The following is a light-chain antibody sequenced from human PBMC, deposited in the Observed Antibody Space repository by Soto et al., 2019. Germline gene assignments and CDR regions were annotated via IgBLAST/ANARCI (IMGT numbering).Light chain of an antibody. V-gene: IGKV1-9*01. CDR3: QQFNVYPLT. CDR2: AAS. Sequence: DIQLTQSTSFLSASVGDRVTITCRASQGIRDFLAWYQQKPGKAPKLLIYAASTLQTGVTTRFSGIASGTEFTLIISNLQPADFATYYCQQFNVYPLTFGGGTKVEIK. J-gene: IGKJ4*01. CDR1: QGIRDF.